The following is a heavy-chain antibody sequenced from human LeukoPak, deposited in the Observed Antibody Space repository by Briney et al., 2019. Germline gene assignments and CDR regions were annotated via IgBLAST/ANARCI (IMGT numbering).Heavy chain of an antibody. CDR2: IYYSGST. D-gene: IGHD3-22*01. J-gene: IGHJ4*02. CDR3: ARLGYDSSAKADY. CDR1: GGSISSYY. V-gene: IGHV4-59*01. Sequence: SETLSLTCTVSGGSISSYYWSWIRQPPGKGLEWIGYIYYSGSTNYNPSLKSRVTISVDTSKNQFSLKLSSVTAADTAVYYCARLGYDSSAKADYWGQGTLVTVSS.